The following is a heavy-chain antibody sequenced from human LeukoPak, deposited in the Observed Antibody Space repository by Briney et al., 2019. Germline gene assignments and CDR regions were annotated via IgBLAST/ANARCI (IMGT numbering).Heavy chain of an antibody. Sequence: ASVKVSCKASGYTFSNYDINWVRQAPGQGLEWMGWMNPNSGNTGYVQMFQGRVTMTRNTSISTAYMELSSLRSDGTAVYYCARALPMSITNWYRFDSWGQGTLVTVSS. CDR2: MNPNSGNT. CDR1: GYTFSNYD. V-gene: IGHV1-8*01. CDR3: ARALPMSITNWYRFDS. D-gene: IGHD1/OR15-1a*01. J-gene: IGHJ5*01.